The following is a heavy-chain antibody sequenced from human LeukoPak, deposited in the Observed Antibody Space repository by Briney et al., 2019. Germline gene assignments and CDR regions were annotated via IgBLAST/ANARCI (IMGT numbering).Heavy chain of an antibody. CDR1: GFTFSDYY. CDR2: ISSSSSYI. D-gene: IGHD3-10*01. J-gene: IGHJ4*02. V-gene: IGHV3-11*06. Sequence: GGSLRLSCAASGFTFSDYYMSWIRQAPGKGLEWVSSISSSSSYIYYADSVKGRFTISRDNAKNSLYLQMNSLRAEDTAVYYCARDSPDYYGSGSYPDYWGQGTLVTVSS. CDR3: ARDSPDYYGSGSYPDY.